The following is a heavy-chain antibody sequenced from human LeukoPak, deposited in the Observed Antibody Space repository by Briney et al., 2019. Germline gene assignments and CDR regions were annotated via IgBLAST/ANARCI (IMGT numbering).Heavy chain of an antibody. CDR1: GYSFTSYW. J-gene: IGHJ3*02. CDR2: IYPGDSDT. V-gene: IGHV5-51*01. Sequence: PGESLKISCKGSGYSFTSYWIGWVRQMPGKGLEWMGIIYPGDSDTRYSPSFQGQVTISADKSISTAYLQWSSLKASDTAMYYCARRQGSSWSYDAFDIWGQGTMVTVSS. D-gene: IGHD6-13*01. CDR3: ARRQGSSWSYDAFDI.